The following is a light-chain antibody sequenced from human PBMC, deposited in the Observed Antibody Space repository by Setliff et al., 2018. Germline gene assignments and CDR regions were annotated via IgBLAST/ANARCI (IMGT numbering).Light chain of an antibody. CDR2: EVS. CDR1: SSDVGGYNY. CDR3: SSYAGSNNYV. V-gene: IGLV2-8*01. J-gene: IGLJ1*01. Sequence: QSALTQPPSASGSPGQSVTISCTGTSSDVGGYNYVSWYQQHPGKAPKLMIYEVSKRPSGVPDRLPGSKSGNTASLTVSGLQAEDEADYYCSSYAGSNNYVFGTGTKGTVL.